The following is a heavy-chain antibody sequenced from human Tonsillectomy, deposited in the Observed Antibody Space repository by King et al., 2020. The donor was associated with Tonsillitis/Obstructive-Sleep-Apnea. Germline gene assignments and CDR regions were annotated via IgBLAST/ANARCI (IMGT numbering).Heavy chain of an antibody. CDR3: ARDPADYSNYPNYYFDY. V-gene: IGHV3-30*01. D-gene: IGHD4-11*01. J-gene: IGHJ4*02. CDR2: ISYDGSNK. Sequence: VQLVESGGGVVQPGRSLRLSCAASGFTFSRYALHWVRQAPGKGLEWVAVISYDGSNKYYADSVKGRFTISRDNSKNTLYLQMNSLRAEDTAVYYCARDPADYSNYPNYYFDYWGQGTLVTVSS. CDR1: GFTFSRYA.